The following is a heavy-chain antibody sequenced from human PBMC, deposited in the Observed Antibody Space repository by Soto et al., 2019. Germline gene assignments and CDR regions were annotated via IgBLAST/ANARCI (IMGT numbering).Heavy chain of an antibody. V-gene: IGHV4-59*08. D-gene: IGHD3-10*01. CDR3: ASRIIALEIFDY. CDR2: IYYTGNT. Sequence: QVQLQESGPGLVKPSETLSLTSTVSGGSMTSYYWSWIRQPPGKGLEWIGFIYYTGNTKYNASLKSRVTISVDTSKNLFSLKLKSVTAADTAVYYCASRIIALEIFDYWGQGTVVTVSS. CDR1: GGSMTSYY. J-gene: IGHJ4*02.